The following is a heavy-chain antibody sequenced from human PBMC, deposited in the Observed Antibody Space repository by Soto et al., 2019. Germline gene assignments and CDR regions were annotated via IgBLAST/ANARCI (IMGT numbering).Heavy chain of an antibody. CDR1: GGSFSGYY. J-gene: IGHJ4*02. Sequence: QVQLQQWGAGLLKPSETLSLTCAVYGGSFSGYYWSWIRQPPGKGLEWIGEIKHSGSTNYNPSLKSRVTRAVDTSKNQFSRKLSAVTAADTAGYYCARAGYWGQGTLGTVSS. CDR2: IKHSGST. CDR3: ARAGY. V-gene: IGHV4-34*01.